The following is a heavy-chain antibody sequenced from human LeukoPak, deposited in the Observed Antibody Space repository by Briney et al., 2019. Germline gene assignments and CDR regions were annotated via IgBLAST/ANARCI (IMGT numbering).Heavy chain of an antibody. D-gene: IGHD3-22*01. CDR1: GYTXTSYY. CDR3: ARDRYYYDSSGYIRGISFDY. Sequence: ASVKVSCKASGYTXTSYYMHWVRQAPGQGLEWMGIINPSGGSTSYAQKFQGRVTVTRDTSTSTVYMELSSLRSEDTAVYYCARDRYYYDSSGYIRGISFDYWGQGTLVTVSS. J-gene: IGHJ4*02. V-gene: IGHV1-46*01. CDR2: INPSGGST.